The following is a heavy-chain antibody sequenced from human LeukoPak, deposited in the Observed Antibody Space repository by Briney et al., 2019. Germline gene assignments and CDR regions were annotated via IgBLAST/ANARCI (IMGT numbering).Heavy chain of an antibody. CDR2: ISYDGTNK. Sequence: GRSLRLSCAASGFTFSSYGMHWVRQAPGKGLEWVALISYDGTNKYYADSVKGRFTISRDNSKNTLYLQMNSLRAEDTAVYYCVKESGGTVFDYWGQGTLVTVSS. CDR3: VKESGGTVFDY. D-gene: IGHD1-14*01. V-gene: IGHV3-30*18. CDR1: GFTFSSYG. J-gene: IGHJ4*02.